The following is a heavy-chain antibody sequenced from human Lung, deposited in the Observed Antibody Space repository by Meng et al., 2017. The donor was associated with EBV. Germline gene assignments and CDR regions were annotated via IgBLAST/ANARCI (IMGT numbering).Heavy chain of an antibody. CDR1: GGYLSAYY. Sequence: QEQLQQWGAGLLKPSETLSLTCAVYGGYLSAYYWSWIRQHPGKGLEWIGYIYYSGSTNYNPSLKSRVTISVDKSKNQFSLKLSSVTAADTAVYYCARDEGGNSERGFQHWGQGTLVTVSS. CDR3: ARDEGGNSERGFQH. D-gene: IGHD4-23*01. V-gene: IGHV4-34*02. CDR2: IYYSGST. J-gene: IGHJ1*01.